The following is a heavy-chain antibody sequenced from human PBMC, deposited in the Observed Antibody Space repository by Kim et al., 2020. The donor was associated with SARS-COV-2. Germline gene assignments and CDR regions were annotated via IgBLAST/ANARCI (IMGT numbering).Heavy chain of an antibody. CDR2: ISYDGSNK. CDR3: ARDRITMIVVPTSIGFDY. V-gene: IGHV3-33*05. Sequence: GGSLRLSCAASGFTFSSYGMHWVRQAPGKGLEWVAVISYDGSNKYYADSVKGRFTISRDNSKNTLYLQMNSLRAEDTAVYYCARDRITMIVVPTSIGFDYWGQGTLVTVSS. CDR1: GFTFSSYG. D-gene: IGHD3-22*01. J-gene: IGHJ4*02.